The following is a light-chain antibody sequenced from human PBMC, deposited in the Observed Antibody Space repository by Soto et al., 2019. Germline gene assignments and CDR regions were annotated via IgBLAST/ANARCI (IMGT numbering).Light chain of an antibody. CDR2: GAF. CDR1: QSISSN. CDR3: QQYNDWPLT. V-gene: IGKV3-15*01. J-gene: IGKJ1*01. Sequence: IVMTQSPVTLSVSPGERATLSCGAGQSISSNLAWYQQKPGQAPSLLIYGAFTRPTGIPARFSGTGSGTEFTLTISSLQSEDFALYYCQQYNDWPLTFGQGTKVDIK.